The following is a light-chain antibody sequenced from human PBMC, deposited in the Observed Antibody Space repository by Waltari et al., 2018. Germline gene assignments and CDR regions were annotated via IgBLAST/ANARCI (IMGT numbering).Light chain of an antibody. Sequence: EIVLTQSPATLSLSQGARATLSCRASQSVSSYLAWYQQKPGQAPRLLIYDASNRATGIPARFSGSGSGTDFTLTISSLEPEDFAVYYCQQRSNWPPEFTFGPGTKVDIK. V-gene: IGKV3-11*01. CDR3: QQRSNWPPEFT. CDR1: QSVSSY. CDR2: DAS. J-gene: IGKJ3*01.